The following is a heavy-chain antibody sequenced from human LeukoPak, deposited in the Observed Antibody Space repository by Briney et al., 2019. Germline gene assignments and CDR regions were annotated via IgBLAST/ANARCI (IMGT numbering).Heavy chain of an antibody. CDR3: AKGWFGESLPMDV. CDR2: VSDSGVNT. CDR1: GFSFSGYA. D-gene: IGHD3-10*01. Sequence: GGSLRLSCEASGFSFSGYAMSWVRQAPGKGLDWVSGVSDSGVNTYYADSVKGRFTISRDNSKNTLYLQMNSLRAEGTAVYYCAKGWFGESLPMDVWAKGPRSPSP. J-gene: IGHJ6*02. V-gene: IGHV3-23*01.